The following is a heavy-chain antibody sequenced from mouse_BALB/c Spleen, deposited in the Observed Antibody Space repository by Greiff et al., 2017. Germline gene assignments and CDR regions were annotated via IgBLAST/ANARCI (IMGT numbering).Heavy chain of an antibody. Sequence: VQLQQPGAELVRPGASVKISCKASGYSFTGYNMNWVKQSNGKSLEWIGNIDPYYGGTSYNQKFKGKATLTVDKSSSTAYMQLKSLTSEDSVVYYCARGGLTMITTGYAMDYWGQGTSVTVSS. J-gene: IGHJ4*01. CDR3: ARGGLTMITTGYAMDY. V-gene: IGHV1S135*01. CDR1: GYSFTGYN. CDR2: IDPYYGGT. D-gene: IGHD2-4*01.